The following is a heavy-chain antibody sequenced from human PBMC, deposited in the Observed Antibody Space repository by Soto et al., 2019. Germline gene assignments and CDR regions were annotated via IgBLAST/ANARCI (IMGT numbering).Heavy chain of an antibody. Sequence: GGSLRLSCAASGFTFSSYAMSWVRQAPGKGLEWVSAISGSGGSTYYADSVKGRFTISRDNSKNTLYLQMNSLRAEDTAVYYCAKVGEAIVVVPAAGFGYWGQGTLVTVSS. CDR3: AKVGEAIVVVPAAGFGY. CDR2: ISGSGGST. V-gene: IGHV3-23*01. D-gene: IGHD2-2*01. CDR1: GFTFSSYA. J-gene: IGHJ4*02.